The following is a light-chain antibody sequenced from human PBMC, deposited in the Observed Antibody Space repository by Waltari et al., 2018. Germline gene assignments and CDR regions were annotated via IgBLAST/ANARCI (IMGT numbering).Light chain of an antibody. V-gene: IGKV1-9*01. CDR3: QQVKSYPLT. J-gene: IGKJ4*01. CDR1: QDITEY. Sequence: DIQLTQSPSFLSASVGDRVHITCRASQDITEYLVWYQQKPGKAPKLLIYAASNLQSGVPSRFSGGGSGTRFSLTINRLQPEDFATYYCQQVKSYPLTFGGGTKVEIK. CDR2: AAS.